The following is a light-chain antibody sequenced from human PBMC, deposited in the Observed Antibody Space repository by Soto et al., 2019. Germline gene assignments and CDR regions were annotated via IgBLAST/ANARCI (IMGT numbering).Light chain of an antibody. J-gene: IGLJ1*01. CDR2: EVS. CDR1: SSDVGGYNY. V-gene: IGLV2-8*01. CDR3: SSYAGSNNFV. Sequence: QSALTQPPSASGSPGQSVTISCTGSSSDVGGYNYVSWCQQHPGKAPKLMIYEVSKRPSGVPDRFSGSKSDNSASLTVSGLQAEDEADYYCSSYAGSNNFVFGTGTKVTV.